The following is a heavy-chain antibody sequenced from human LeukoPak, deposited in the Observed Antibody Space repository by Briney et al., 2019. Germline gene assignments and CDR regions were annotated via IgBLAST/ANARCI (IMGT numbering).Heavy chain of an antibody. V-gene: IGHV4-59*11. CDR1: GGSISSHY. J-gene: IGHJ3*02. D-gene: IGHD2-2*01. CDR2: IYYSGST. Sequence: PSETLSLTCTVSGGSISSHYWSWIRQPPGKGLEWIGCIYYSGSTNYNPSLKSRVTISVDTSKNQFSLKLSSVTAADTAVYYCARETYLGAFDIWGQGTMVTVSS. CDR3: ARETYLGAFDI.